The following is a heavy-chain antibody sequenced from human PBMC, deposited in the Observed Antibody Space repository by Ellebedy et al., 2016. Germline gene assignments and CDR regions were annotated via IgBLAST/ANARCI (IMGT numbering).Heavy chain of an antibody. V-gene: IGHV3-21*01. CDR2: ISSTATYI. J-gene: IGHJ6*02. Sequence: GESLKISCAASGFTFSNFAMSWVRQAPGKGLEWVSSISSTATYIYYADSVKGRFTISRDNAKNSLYLQMNSLRTEDTAVYYCASRAMAVAGSDPPRDYYYGMDVWGQGTTVTVSS. D-gene: IGHD6-19*01. CDR3: ASRAMAVAGSDPPRDYYYGMDV. CDR1: GFTFSNFA.